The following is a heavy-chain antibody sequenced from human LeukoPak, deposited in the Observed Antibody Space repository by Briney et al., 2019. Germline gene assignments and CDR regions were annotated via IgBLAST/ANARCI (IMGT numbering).Heavy chain of an antibody. CDR2: ISSNGDYI. CDR1: GFAFSSYR. V-gene: IGHV3-21*04. D-gene: IGHD1-26*01. CDR3: ATRPTVGGTTPTFDH. Sequence: GGSLRLSCAASGFAFSSYRMNWVRQAPGKGLEWVSSISSNGDYIYYTDSVKGRFTMSRDNAKNSLYLQMNSLRAEDTAIYSCATRPTVGGTTPTFDHWGQGTPVTVSS. J-gene: IGHJ4*02.